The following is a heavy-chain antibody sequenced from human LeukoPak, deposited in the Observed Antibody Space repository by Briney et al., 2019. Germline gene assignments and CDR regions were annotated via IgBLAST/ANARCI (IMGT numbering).Heavy chain of an antibody. CDR3: ARDPGSSSFDY. D-gene: IGHD6-13*01. V-gene: IGHV3-7*01. J-gene: IGHJ4*02. CDR2: INQDGSVK. CDR1: TFTFSSYW. Sequence: GGSLRLSCAVSTFTFSSYWMSWVRQAPGEGLEFVANINQDGSVKNYVGSVKGRFTISRDNAKNSLYLQMNSLRADDTAVYYCARDPGSSSFDYWGQGTLVTVSS.